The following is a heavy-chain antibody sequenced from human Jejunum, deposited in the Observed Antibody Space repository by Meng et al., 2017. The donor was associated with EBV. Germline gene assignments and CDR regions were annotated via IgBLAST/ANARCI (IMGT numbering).Heavy chain of an antibody. V-gene: IGHV3-74*01. CDR1: GFTFSTYW. CDR2: SNSDGSST. CDR3: VRVSGSYRFDP. D-gene: IGHD1-26*01. J-gene: IGHJ5*02. Sequence: EVQLVESXXGLVQPGGXLRLSCAASGFTFSTYWMHGVRQAPGKGLVWVSGSNSDGSSTSYADSVKGRFTISRDNAKNTVYLQMNSLRAEDTAVYYCVRVSGSYRFDPWGQGTLVTVSS.